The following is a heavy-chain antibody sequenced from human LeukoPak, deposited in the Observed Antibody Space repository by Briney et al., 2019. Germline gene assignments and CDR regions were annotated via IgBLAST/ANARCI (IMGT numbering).Heavy chain of an antibody. CDR3: AREGGSGSYSSYFDY. CDR1: GFTFSSYA. V-gene: IGHV3-30-3*01. J-gene: IGHJ4*02. Sequence: GRSLRLSCAASGFTFSSYAMHWVRQAPGKGLEWVAVISYDGSNKCYADSVKGRFTISRDNSKNTLYLQMDSLRAEDTAVYYCAREGGSGSYSSYFDYWGQGTLVTVSS. CDR2: ISYDGSNK. D-gene: IGHD1-26*01.